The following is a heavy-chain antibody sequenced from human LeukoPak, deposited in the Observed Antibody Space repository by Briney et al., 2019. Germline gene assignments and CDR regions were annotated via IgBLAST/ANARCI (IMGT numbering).Heavy chain of an antibody. V-gene: IGHV1-2*06. D-gene: IGHD5-12*01. Sequence: ASVKVSCKASGYTFTGYYMHWVRQAPGQGLEWMGRINPNSGGTNYAQKFQGRVTMTRDTSISTAYMELSRLISDDTAVYYCARAGLSLGYRTDYWGQGTLVTVSS. CDR2: INPNSGGT. J-gene: IGHJ4*02. CDR3: ARAGLSLGYRTDY. CDR1: GYTFTGYY.